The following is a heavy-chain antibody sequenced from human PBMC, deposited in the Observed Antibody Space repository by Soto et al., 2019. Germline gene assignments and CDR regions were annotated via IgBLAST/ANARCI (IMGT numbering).Heavy chain of an antibody. Sequence: GGSLRLSCAASGFTFSSYAMSWVRQAPGKGLEWVSAISGSGGSTYYADSVKGRFTISRENSKNTLYLQMNSLRAEDTAVYYCAKDLQGFGELFFSADAFDIWGQGTMVTVSS. CDR1: GFTFSSYA. D-gene: IGHD3-10*01. CDR3: AKDLQGFGELFFSADAFDI. J-gene: IGHJ3*02. V-gene: IGHV3-23*01. CDR2: ISGSGGST.